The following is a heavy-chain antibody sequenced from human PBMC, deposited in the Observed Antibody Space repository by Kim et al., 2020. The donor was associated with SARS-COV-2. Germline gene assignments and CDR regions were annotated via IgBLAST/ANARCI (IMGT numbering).Heavy chain of an antibody. Sequence: SETLSLTCAVYGGSFSGYYWTWIRQPPGKGLEWIGEINHSGVTNYNPSLKSRVTISVDTSKNQFSLKMISMTAADTGVFYCARKEDLGAIGYWGQGTLVTVSS. CDR1: GGSFSGYY. CDR2: INHSGVT. CDR3: ARKEDLGAIGY. J-gene: IGHJ4*02. V-gene: IGHV4-34*01. D-gene: IGHD1-26*01.